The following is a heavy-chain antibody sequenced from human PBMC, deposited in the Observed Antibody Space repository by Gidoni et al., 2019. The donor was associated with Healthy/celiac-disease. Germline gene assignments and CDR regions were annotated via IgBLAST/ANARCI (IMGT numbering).Heavy chain of an antibody. D-gene: IGHD6-13*01. CDR1: GASSSSGGYY. CDR3: ARENIAENWFDP. Sequence: QVQLQESGPGLVKPSQTLSLTCTVSGASSSSGGYYWSWIRQHPGQGLEWIGYIYYSGSIYYNPSLKSRVTISVDTSKNQFSLKLSSVTAADTAVYYCARENIAENWFDPWGQGTLVTVSS. CDR2: IYYSGSI. J-gene: IGHJ5*02. V-gene: IGHV4-31*03.